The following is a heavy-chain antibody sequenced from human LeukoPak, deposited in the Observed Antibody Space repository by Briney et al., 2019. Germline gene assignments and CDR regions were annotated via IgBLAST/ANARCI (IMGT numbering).Heavy chain of an antibody. Sequence: GGSLRLSCAASGFIFSSYAMSWVRQAPGKGLEWVSGISGSGGSTFYADSVKGRFTISRDNSKNTLYLQMNSLRAEDTAVYYCARDGGLLPDLPQFDYWGQGTLVTVSP. CDR3: ARDGGLLPDLPQFDY. J-gene: IGHJ4*02. CDR1: GFIFSSYA. V-gene: IGHV3-23*01. D-gene: IGHD3-10*01. CDR2: ISGSGGST.